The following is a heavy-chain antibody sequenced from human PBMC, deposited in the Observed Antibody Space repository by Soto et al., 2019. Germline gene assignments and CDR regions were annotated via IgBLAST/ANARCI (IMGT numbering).Heavy chain of an antibody. D-gene: IGHD4-17*01. CDR1: GFTFNTYW. Sequence: EVQLVESGGGLAPPGGSLRLSCAASGFTFNTYWMHWVRQAPGKGLVWVSRIHADGITTNYADSVKGRFTISRDNAKSTLFLQMNSLRAEDTAVYYCARERGGYGDYRVDAFNYWGHGTLVTVS. CDR2: IHADGITT. J-gene: IGHJ4*01. CDR3: ARERGGYGDYRVDAFNY. V-gene: IGHV3-74*01.